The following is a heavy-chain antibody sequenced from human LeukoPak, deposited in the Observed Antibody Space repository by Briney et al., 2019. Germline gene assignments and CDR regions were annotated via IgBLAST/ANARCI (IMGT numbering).Heavy chain of an antibody. V-gene: IGHV4-39*07. CDR1: GGSISSSSYY. J-gene: IGHJ4*02. CDR3: ARADYYDSSGYYY. CDR2: IYYSGST. Sequence: SETLSLTCTVSGGSISSSSYYWGWIRQPPGKGLEWIGSIYYSGSTYYNPSLKSRVTMSVDTSKNQFSLKLSSVTAADTAVYYCARADYYDSSGYYYWGQGTLVTVSS. D-gene: IGHD3-22*01.